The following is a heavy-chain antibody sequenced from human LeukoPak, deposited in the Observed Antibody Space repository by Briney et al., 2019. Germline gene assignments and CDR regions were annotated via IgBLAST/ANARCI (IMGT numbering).Heavy chain of an antibody. CDR3: VRKNQDFNAAFDI. J-gene: IGHJ3*02. Sequence: GGSLRLSCAASGFTVSNNYMSWVRQAPGKGLEWVSITHSDGNTNYAVSVKGRFTISRDTSQNTLSLQMNSLRAEDTAVYYCVRKNQDFNAAFDIWGQGTVVTVSS. V-gene: IGHV3-53*01. CDR1: GFTVSNNY. CDR2: THSDGNT. D-gene: IGHD1-14*01.